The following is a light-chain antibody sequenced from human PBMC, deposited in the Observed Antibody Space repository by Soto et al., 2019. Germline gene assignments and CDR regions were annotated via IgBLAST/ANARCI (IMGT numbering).Light chain of an antibody. V-gene: IGLV1-44*01. J-gene: IGLJ2*01. CDR1: SSNIGSNT. Sequence: QSVLTQPPSASGTPGQRVTISCSGSSSNIGSNTVNWYQQVPGTAPKLLIYSNKYRPSGVPDRLFGSKSGTSASLAISGLQSEDEADYYCAAWDDSLNGPVFGGGTMLTVL. CDR2: SNK. CDR3: AAWDDSLNGPV.